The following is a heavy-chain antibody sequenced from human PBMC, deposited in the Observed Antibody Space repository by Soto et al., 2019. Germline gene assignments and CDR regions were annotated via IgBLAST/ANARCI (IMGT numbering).Heavy chain of an antibody. Sequence: SETLSLTCAVSGYSISSSNWWGWIRQPPGKGLEWIGYIYYSGSTNYNPSLKSRVTISVDTSKNQFSLKLSSVTAADTAVYYCAREQTAMVPNWFDPWGQGTLVTVSS. CDR1: GYSISSSNW. V-gene: IGHV4-28*03. CDR2: IYYSGST. D-gene: IGHD5-18*01. J-gene: IGHJ5*02. CDR3: AREQTAMVPNWFDP.